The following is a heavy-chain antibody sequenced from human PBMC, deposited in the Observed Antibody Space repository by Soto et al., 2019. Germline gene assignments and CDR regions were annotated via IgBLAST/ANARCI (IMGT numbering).Heavy chain of an antibody. CDR1: GGSFSGYY. Sequence: QVQLQQWGAGLLKPSETLSLTCAVYGGSFSGYYWSWIRQPPGKGLEWIGEINHSGSTDYNPSLKSRVTISVDTSKNQFSLKLSSVTAADTAVYYCARGLRRGPYYYYGMDVWGQGTTVTVSS. V-gene: IGHV4-34*01. CDR3: ARGLRRGPYYYYGMDV. D-gene: IGHD3-10*01. J-gene: IGHJ6*02. CDR2: INHSGST.